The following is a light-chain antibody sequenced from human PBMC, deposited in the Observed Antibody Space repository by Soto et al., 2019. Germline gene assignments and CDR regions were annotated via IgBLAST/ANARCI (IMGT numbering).Light chain of an antibody. Sequence: VVTKSLVALSLTQGERDTLHCSASQSVNNYLAWYQQKPGQAPRLLIYDTSDRASGIPARFSGSGSGTDFTLTISSLEPEDFAVFYCPHRSGRPWPFAQGTK. J-gene: IGKJ1*01. CDR3: PHRSGRPWP. V-gene: IGKV3-11*01. CDR2: DTS. CDR1: QSVNNY.